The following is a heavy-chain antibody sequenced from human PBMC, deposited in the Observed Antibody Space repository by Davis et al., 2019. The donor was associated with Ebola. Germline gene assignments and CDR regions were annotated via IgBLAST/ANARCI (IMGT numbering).Heavy chain of an antibody. CDR1: GGTFSSYA. V-gene: IGHV1-18*01. CDR2: ISAYNGNT. D-gene: IGHD3-3*01. CDR3: ARDVRFLEWLLLSYYYGMDV. Sequence: ASVKVSCKASGGTFSSYAISWVRQAPGQGLEWMGWISAYNGNTNYAQKLQGRVTMTTDTSTSTAYMELRSLRSDDTAVYYCARDVRFLEWLLLSYYYGMDVWGQGTTVTVSS. J-gene: IGHJ6*02.